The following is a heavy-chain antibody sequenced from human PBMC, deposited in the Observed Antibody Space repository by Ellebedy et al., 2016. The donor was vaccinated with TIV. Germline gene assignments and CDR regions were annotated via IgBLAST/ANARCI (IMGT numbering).Heavy chain of an antibody. CDR1: GFTFSSYW. CDR2: INSDGSST. CDR3: VKGARIVLMVGEVDV. D-gene: IGHD2-8*01. Sequence: GGSLRLXCAASGFTFSSYWMHWVRQAPGKGLVWVSRINSDGSSTSYADSVKGRFTISRDNAKNTLYLQMSSLRAEDTAVYYCVKGARIVLMVGEVDVWGQGTTVTVSS. V-gene: IGHV3-74*01. J-gene: IGHJ6*02.